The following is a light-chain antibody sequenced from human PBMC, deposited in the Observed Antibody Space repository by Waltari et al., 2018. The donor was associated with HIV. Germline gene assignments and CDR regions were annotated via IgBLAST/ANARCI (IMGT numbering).Light chain of an antibody. CDR1: NPEGLS. J-gene: IGLJ7*01. CDR3: QVWDTDKGHPV. Sequence: HVPTQTPSVSVAPGQTASISCGGANPEGLSVHWYQQRPGQAPVLVIYRDNDRPSGIPERFSGFNSGKTATLSITRVEAGDEADYYCQVWDTDKGHPVFGGGTHLTVL. V-gene: IGLV3-21*02. CDR2: RDN.